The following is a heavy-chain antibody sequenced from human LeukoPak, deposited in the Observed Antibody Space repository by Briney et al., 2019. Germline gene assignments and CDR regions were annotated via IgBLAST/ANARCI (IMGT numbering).Heavy chain of an antibody. V-gene: IGHV3-73*01. J-gene: IGHJ4*02. Sequence: GGSLKLSCAASGLIFSDPAIHWVRQASGKGLEWVGRIRGKAYTYATTYAESVQGRFTISRDDSKNTAYLQMNSLKTEDTAVYYCSTTVAARGQGTLVTVST. CDR1: GLIFSDPA. CDR3: STTVAA. CDR2: IRGKAYTYAT. D-gene: IGHD4-23*01.